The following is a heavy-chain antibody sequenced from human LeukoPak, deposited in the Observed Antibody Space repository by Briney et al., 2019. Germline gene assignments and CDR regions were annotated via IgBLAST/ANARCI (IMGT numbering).Heavy chain of an antibody. D-gene: IGHD2-21*02. CDR1: GGTFSSYA. V-gene: IGHV1-69*05. CDR2: IIPIFGTA. Sequence: GSSVKVSCKASGGTFSSYAISWVRQAPGQGLEWMGGIIPIFGTANYAQKFQGRVTITTDESTSTAYMELSSLRSEDTAVYYCARAHCGGDCYSAGWFDPWGQGTLVTVSS. CDR3: ARAHCGGDCYSAGWFDP. J-gene: IGHJ5*02.